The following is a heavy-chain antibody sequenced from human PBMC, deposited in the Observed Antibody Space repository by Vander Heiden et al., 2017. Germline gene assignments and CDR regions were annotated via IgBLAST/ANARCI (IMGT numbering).Heavy chain of an antibody. D-gene: IGHD3-3*01. CDR3: AKEHTIFGVVIIKYYYYYGMDV. CDR2: ISGSGGST. J-gene: IGHJ6*02. Sequence: EVQLLESGGGLVPPGGSLRLSCAASGFTFRSYAMSWVRQATGKGPVWVAVISGSGGSTYYADSGKGRFTISRDNAKNTLYRQMNSLRAEDTAVYYCAKEHTIFGVVIIKYYYYYGMDVWGQGTTVTVSS. CDR1: GFTFRSYA. V-gene: IGHV3-23*01.